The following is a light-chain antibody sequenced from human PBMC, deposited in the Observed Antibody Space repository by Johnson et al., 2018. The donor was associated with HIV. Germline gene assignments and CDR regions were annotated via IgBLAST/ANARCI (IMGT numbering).Light chain of an antibody. V-gene: IGLV1-51*02. CDR1: SSNIENNF. CDR2: EDN. CDR3: GTWYNGLSGYV. J-gene: IGLJ1*01. Sequence: TQPPSVSAAPGQQVTISCSGSSSNIENNFVSWYQQLPGTAPKLLIYEDNKRPSGIPDRFSGSKSGTSATLGITGLQTGDEADYYCGTWYNGLSGYVFGSGTKVTVL.